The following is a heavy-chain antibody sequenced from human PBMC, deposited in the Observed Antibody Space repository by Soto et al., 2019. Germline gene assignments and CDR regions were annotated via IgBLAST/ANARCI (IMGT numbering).Heavy chain of an antibody. CDR3: ARPPTYYDLLTGYLAYWYFDL. D-gene: IGHD3-9*01. CDR1: GVSISSGDYY. J-gene: IGHJ2*01. CDR2: IYYSENT. Sequence: PSETLSLTCTVSGVSISSGDYYWSWIRQPPGKGLEWIGYIYYSENTDSNPSLKSRVAISVDTSKNQFSLKLSSVTAADTAVYYCARPPTYYDLLTGYLAYWYFDLWGRGTLVTVSS. V-gene: IGHV4-30-4*02.